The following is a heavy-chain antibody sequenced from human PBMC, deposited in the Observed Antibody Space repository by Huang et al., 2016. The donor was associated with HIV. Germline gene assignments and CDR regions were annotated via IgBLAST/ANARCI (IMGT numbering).Heavy chain of an antibody. Sequence: QVQLVQSGAEVKKPGSSVKVSCKASGGTFSTYAISWVRQAPGQGLEWMGGSIPILGTANYAQKFQGTVTITADEFTSTAYMELSSLRSEDTALYYCARGRTRSSLYDSYYGLDVWGQGTTVTVSS. CDR2: SIPILGTA. D-gene: IGHD6-6*01. V-gene: IGHV1-69*01. CDR3: ARGRTRSSLYDSYYGLDV. CDR1: GGTFSTYA. J-gene: IGHJ6*02.